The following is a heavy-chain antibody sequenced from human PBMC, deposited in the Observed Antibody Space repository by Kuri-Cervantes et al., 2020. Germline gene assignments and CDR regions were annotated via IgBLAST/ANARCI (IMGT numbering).Heavy chain of an antibody. CDR2: IKRDGNEK. D-gene: IGHD3-22*01. CDR1: GFTFSSYW. J-gene: IGHJ3*02. Sequence: GESLKISCAASGFTFSSYWMSWVRQAPGKGLEWVANIKRDGNEKYYVDSVKGRFTISRDNAKNSLYLQMNSLRAEDTAVYYCARDFGMIGPMGAKNAFDIWGQGTMVTVSS. CDR3: ARDFGMIGPMGAKNAFDI. V-gene: IGHV3-7*01.